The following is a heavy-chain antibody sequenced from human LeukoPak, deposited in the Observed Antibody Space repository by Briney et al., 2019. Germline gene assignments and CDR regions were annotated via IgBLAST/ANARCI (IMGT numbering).Heavy chain of an antibody. J-gene: IGHJ6*03. D-gene: IGHD1-14*01. V-gene: IGHV4-39*07. CDR2: IYFSGSS. CDR1: GGSLSSGSYY. CDR3: ARGRRVGRHMDV. Sequence: SETLSLTCTVSGGSLSSGSYYWGWIRQPPGRGLEWIGSIYYSGSIYFSGSSDYNPSLKSRVTISVDTSKNQFSLKLSSVTAADTAVYYCARGRRVGRHMDVWGKGTTVTVSS.